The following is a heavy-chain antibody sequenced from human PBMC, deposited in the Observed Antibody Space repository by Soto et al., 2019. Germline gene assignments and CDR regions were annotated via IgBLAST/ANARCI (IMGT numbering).Heavy chain of an antibody. CDR3: ARGSSGSYYNRFDA. V-gene: IGHV4-30-2*01. CDR1: GGSISSGGYS. Sequence: NPSETLSLTCAVSGGSISSGGYSWSWIRQPPGKGLEWIGYIYHSGSTYYNPSLKSRVTISVDRSKNQFSLKLSSVTAADTAVYYCARGSSGSYYNRFDAWGHVTLVTVPS. D-gene: IGHD3-10*01. J-gene: IGHJ5*01. CDR2: IYHSGST.